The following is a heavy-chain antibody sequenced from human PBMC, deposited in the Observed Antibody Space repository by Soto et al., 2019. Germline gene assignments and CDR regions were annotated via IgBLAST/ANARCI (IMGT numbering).Heavy chain of an antibody. Sequence: GASVKVSCKASGYTFTSYGISWVRQAPGQGLEWMGWISAYNGNTNYAQKLQGRVTMTTDTSTSTAYMELRSLRSDDTAVYYCARENYDFWSGYAPFDYWGQGTLVTVPS. D-gene: IGHD3-3*01. CDR3: ARENYDFWSGYAPFDY. J-gene: IGHJ4*02. V-gene: IGHV1-18*01. CDR1: GYTFTSYG. CDR2: ISAYNGNT.